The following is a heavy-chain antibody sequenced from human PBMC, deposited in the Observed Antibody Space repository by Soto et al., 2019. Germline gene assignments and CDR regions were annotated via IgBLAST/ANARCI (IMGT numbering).Heavy chain of an antibody. V-gene: IGHV3-23*01. CDR3: AKDRMGSWEHFDY. CDR1: GFTFSSYA. D-gene: IGHD6-13*01. CDR2: ISGSGGST. Sequence: GGSLRLSCAASGFTFSSYAMSWVCQAQGKGLEWVSAISGSGGSTYYADSVKGRFTISRDNSKNTLYLQMNSLRAEDTAVYYCAKDRMGSWEHFDYWGQGTLVTVSS. J-gene: IGHJ4*02.